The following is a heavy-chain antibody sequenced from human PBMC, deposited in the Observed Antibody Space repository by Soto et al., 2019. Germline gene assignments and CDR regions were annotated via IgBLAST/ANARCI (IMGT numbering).Heavy chain of an antibody. CDR1: GGSISSYY. CDR3: AGGFWSGYYHFDY. V-gene: IGHV4-59*01. D-gene: IGHD3-3*01. Sequence: SETLSLTCTVSGGSISSYYWSWIRQPPGKGLEWIGYIYYSGSTNYNPSLKSRVTISVDTSKNQFSLKLSSVTAADTAVYYCAGGFWSGYYHFDYWGQGTLVTAPQ. CDR2: IYYSGST. J-gene: IGHJ4*02.